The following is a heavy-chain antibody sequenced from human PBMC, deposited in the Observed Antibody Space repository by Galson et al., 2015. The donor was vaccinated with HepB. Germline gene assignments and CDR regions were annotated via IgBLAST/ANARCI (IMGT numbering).Heavy chain of an antibody. Sequence: CAISGDSVSNNNAAWNWIRQSPSRGLEWLGRTYYRARWYSDYAVSVRSRIIINADTSKNQFSLQLNSVTPEDTAVYYCARVPGTIHYYGMDVWGQGTTVTVSS. CDR2: TYYRARWYS. D-gene: IGHD6-13*01. CDR1: GDSVSNNNAA. CDR3: ARVPGTIHYYGMDV. J-gene: IGHJ6*02. V-gene: IGHV6-1*01.